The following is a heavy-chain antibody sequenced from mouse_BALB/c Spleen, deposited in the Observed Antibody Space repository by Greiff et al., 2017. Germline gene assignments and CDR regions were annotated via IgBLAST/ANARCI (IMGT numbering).Heavy chain of an antibody. CDR3: ARISGSSYAMDY. CDR2: IDPSDSYT. CDR1: GYTFTSYW. V-gene: IGHV1-69*02. J-gene: IGHJ4*01. Sequence: VQLQQPGAELVKPGASVKLSCKASGYTFTSYWMHWVKQRPGQGLEWIGEIDPSDSYTNYNQKFKGKATLTVDKSSSTAYMQLSSLTSEDSAVYYCARISGSSYAMDYWGQGTSVTVSS. D-gene: IGHD1-1*01.